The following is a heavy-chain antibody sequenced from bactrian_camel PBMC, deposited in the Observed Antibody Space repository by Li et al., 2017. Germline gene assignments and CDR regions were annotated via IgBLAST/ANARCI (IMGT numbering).Heavy chain of an antibody. CDR3: AALRSCSISTVQYVTS. CDR2: IRSGGGSV. V-gene: IGHV3-3*01. J-gene: IGHJ6*01. D-gene: IGHD4*01. CDR1: GDVNSTDC. Sequence: HVQLVESGGGSVQAGGSLRLSCAASGDVNSTDCMGWFRQRPGQGREGVAAIRSGGGSVYYGAFVRGRFTISQVSGDSTAYLQMNSLKPEDTAMYYCAALRSCSISTVQYVTSWGQGTQVTVS.